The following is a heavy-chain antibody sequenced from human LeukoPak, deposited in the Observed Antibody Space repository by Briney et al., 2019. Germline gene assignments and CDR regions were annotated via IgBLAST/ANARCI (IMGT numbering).Heavy chain of an antibody. Sequence: PSETLSLTCSVSGGSISSYSWSWIRQPPGKGLEWIGYIYYSGSTNYNPSLKRRVTQSVDTSKNQFSLKLSSVTAVDTAVYYCARLRPDYDILTGFPMDVWGPGTTVTVPS. CDR2: IYYSGST. J-gene: IGHJ6*02. CDR1: GGSISSYS. D-gene: IGHD3-9*01. CDR3: ARLRPDYDILTGFPMDV. V-gene: IGHV4-59*01.